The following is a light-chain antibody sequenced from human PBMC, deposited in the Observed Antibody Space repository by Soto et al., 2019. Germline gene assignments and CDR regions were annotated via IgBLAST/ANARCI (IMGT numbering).Light chain of an antibody. CDR2: EAS. J-gene: IGKJ3*01. CDR1: PAINIY. CDR3: QQYDNLPVT. Sequence: DIQMTQSPSSLSASVGDRVTITCQASPAINIYLNWYQQKPGKAPNLLIYEASNLEKGVPSRFSGGGSGTHFTLTINSLQPEDIATYYCQQYDNLPVTFGAGTKLDL. V-gene: IGKV1-33*01.